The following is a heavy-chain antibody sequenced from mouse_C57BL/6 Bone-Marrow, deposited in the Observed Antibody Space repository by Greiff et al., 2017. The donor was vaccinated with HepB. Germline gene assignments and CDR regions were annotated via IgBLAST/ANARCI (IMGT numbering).Heavy chain of an antibody. V-gene: IGHV1-50*01. D-gene: IGHD2-14*01. CDR2: IDPFDSYT. Sequence: QVQLQQPGAELVKPGASVKLSCKASGYTFTSYWMQWVKQRPGQGLEWIGEIDPFDSYTNYNQKFKGKATLTVDTSSSAAYMQLSSLTSADSAVEYCARSGASGTGALDYWGQGTSVTVSS. J-gene: IGHJ4*01. CDR1: GYTFTSYW. CDR3: ARSGASGTGALDY.